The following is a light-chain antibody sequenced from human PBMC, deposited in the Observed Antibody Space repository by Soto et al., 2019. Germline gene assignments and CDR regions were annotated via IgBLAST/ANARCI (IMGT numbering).Light chain of an antibody. V-gene: IGLV1-40*01. CDR1: SSNIGTGYD. CDR3: QSYDISLSAWV. Sequence: QSVLTQPPSVSGAPGQRVTISCTGSSSNIGTGYDVQWYQVIPGTAPKLLIYGNRYRPSGVPDRFSGSKSGTSASLAITGLQAEDEADYYCQSYDISLSAWVFGGGTKLTVL. CDR2: GNR. J-gene: IGLJ3*02.